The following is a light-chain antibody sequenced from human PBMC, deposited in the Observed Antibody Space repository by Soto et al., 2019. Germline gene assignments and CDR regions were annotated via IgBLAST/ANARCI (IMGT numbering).Light chain of an antibody. CDR3: GTWDDSLVSYV. CDR1: SSDVGGYNY. CDR2: EVS. V-gene: IGLV2-14*01. Sequence: QSVLTQPASVSGSPGQSITISCTGTSSDVGGYNYVSWYQQHPGKAPKLMIYEVSNRPSGVSNRFSGSKSGNTASLTISGLQAEDEADYYCGTWDDSLVSYVFGTGTKVTVL. J-gene: IGLJ1*01.